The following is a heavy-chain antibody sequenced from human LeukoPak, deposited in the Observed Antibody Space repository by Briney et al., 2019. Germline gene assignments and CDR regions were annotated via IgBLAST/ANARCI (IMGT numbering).Heavy chain of an antibody. D-gene: IGHD3-16*01. J-gene: IGHJ4*02. CDR2: INHSGST. Sequence: PSETLSLTCAVYGGSFSGYYWSWIRQPPGKGLEWIGEINHSGSTNYNPSLKSRVTISVDTSKNQFSLKLSSVTAADTAVYYCARTWGGYYIDYWGQGTLVTVSS. CDR1: GGSFSGYY. V-gene: IGHV4-34*01. CDR3: ARTWGGYYIDY.